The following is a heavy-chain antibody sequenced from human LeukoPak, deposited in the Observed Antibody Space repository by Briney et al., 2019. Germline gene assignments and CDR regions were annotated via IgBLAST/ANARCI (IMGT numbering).Heavy chain of an antibody. CDR2: ISAYNGNT. J-gene: IGHJ6*02. D-gene: IGHD4-17*01. CDR1: GYTFTSYG. CDR3: ARGQSVTTIYYYYYYGMDV. Sequence: GASVKVSCKASGYTFTSYGISWVRQAPGQGLEWMGWISAYNGNTNYEQKLQGRVTMTTDTSTSTAYMELRSLRSDDTAVYYCARGQSVTTIYYYYYYGMDVWGQGTTVTVSS. V-gene: IGHV1-18*01.